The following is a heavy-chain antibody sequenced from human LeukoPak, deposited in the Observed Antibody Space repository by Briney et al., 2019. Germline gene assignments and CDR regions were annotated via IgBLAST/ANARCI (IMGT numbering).Heavy chain of an antibody. V-gene: IGHV3-48*03. J-gene: IGHJ6*03. CDR3: ARIAEGIAVAGTRHYHYYMDV. CDR2: ITSSGSTI. D-gene: IGHD6-19*01. Sequence: PGGSLRLSCAASGFTFSSYEMDWVRQAPRKGLEWVSYITSSGSTIYYADSVKGRFTISRDNAKNSLYLQMNSLRAEDTAVYYCARIAEGIAVAGTRHYHYYMDVWGKGTTVTVSS. CDR1: GFTFSSYE.